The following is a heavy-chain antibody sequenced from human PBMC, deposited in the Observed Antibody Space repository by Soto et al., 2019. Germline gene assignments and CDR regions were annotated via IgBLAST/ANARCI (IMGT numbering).Heavy chain of an antibody. CDR2: IIPIFGTA. CDR3: ARGAVVTMVRSPPPRRPNSWFDP. V-gene: IGHV1-69*01. Sequence: QVQLVQSGAEVKKPGSSVKVSCKASGGTFSSYAISWVRQAPGQGLEWMGGIIPIFGTANYAQKFQGRVTITADESTSTAYMELSSLRSEDTAVYYCARGAVVTMVRSPPPRRPNSWFDPWGQGTLVTVSS. J-gene: IGHJ5*02. D-gene: IGHD3-10*01. CDR1: GGTFSSYA.